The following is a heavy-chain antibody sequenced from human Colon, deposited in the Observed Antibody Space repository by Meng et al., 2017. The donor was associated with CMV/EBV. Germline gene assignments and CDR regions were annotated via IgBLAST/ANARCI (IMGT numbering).Heavy chain of an antibody. Sequence: SVTVSRKAPVGTFSSYTISWVRQAPGQGLEWIRRISPMLGMARYAQKFQGRVTISADKSTSTAFMHLSSLRSDDTAMYYCATSEEMASAGTFDNWGRGTLVTVSS. J-gene: IGHJ4*02. V-gene: IGHV1-69*02. CDR1: VGTFSSYT. CDR2: ISPMLGMA. D-gene: IGHD5-24*01. CDR3: ATSEEMASAGTFDN.